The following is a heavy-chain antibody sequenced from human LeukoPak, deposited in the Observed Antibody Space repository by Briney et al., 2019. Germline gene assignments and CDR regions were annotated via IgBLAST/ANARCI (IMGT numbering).Heavy chain of an antibody. CDR2: IYYKGST. V-gene: IGHV4-59*08. Sequence: SETLSLTCAVSGGSINSHYWSWIRQPPGKGLEWVGVIYYKGSTKYNPSLKSRVTISVDTSKNHLSLNLTSVLAADTAIYYWAGRNTGWNYCDYWGQGILVTVSS. CDR1: GGSINSHY. D-gene: IGHD6-19*01. CDR3: AGRNTGWNYCDY. J-gene: IGHJ4*02.